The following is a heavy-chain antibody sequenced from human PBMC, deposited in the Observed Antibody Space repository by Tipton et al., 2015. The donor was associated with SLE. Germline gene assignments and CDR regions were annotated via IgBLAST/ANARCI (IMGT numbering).Heavy chain of an antibody. Sequence: TLSLTCTVSGGSISGYYWSWIRQPPGKRLEWIGEITHSGSTNYNPSLKSRVTISVDTSKNQFSLKLNSVTAADTAVYYCARGVLRPFDYWGQGTLVTVSS. CDR2: ITHSGST. CDR3: ARGVLRPFDY. J-gene: IGHJ4*02. V-gene: IGHV4-34*01. D-gene: IGHD1-1*01. CDR1: GGSISGYY.